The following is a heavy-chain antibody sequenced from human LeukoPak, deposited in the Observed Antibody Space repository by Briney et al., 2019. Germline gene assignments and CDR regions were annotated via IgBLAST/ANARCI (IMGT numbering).Heavy chain of an antibody. D-gene: IGHD6-13*01. J-gene: IGHJ4*02. CDR3: ARYFFSIAAAGKIFDY. Sequence: PGGSLRLSCAASGFTFSSYWMSWVRQAPGKGLEWVANIKQDGSEKYYVDSVKGRFTISRDNAKNSLYLQMNSLRAEDTAVYYCARYFFSIAAAGKIFDYWGQGTLVTVSS. CDR1: GFTFSSYW. CDR2: IKQDGSEK. V-gene: IGHV3-7*01.